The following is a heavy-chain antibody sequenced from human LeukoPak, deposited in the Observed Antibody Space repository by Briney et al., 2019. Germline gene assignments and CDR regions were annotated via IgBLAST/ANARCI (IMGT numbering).Heavy chain of an antibody. D-gene: IGHD2-2*01. Sequence: PGGSLRLSCAASGFTFSNYAMCWVRQAPGKGLEWVSVISGSGDTTDYADSVKGRFTISRDNSKNTLYLQMNSLRAEDTAVYYCSKLRSSVPAAAYNNWGQGILVTVSS. J-gene: IGHJ4*02. CDR3: SKLRSSVPAAAYNN. CDR2: ISGSGDTT. V-gene: IGHV3-23*01. CDR1: GFTFSNYA.